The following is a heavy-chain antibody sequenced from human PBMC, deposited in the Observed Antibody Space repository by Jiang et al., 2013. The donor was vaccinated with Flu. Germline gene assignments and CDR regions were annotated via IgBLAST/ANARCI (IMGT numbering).Heavy chain of an antibody. CDR2: IGDSGGTT. J-gene: IGHJ6*03. CDR1: GFTFSKYA. CDR3: AKDSFKSDYFYYMDV. V-gene: IGHV3-23*01. Sequence: VQLLESGGGLVQPGGSLSLSCAASGFTFSKYAMSWVRQAPGKGLEWVSSIGDSGGTTYYADSVKGRFTISRDNSKNTLYLQMNSLRAEDTALYYCAKDSFKSDYFYYMDVWGKGTTVTVSS. D-gene: IGHD3-16*01.